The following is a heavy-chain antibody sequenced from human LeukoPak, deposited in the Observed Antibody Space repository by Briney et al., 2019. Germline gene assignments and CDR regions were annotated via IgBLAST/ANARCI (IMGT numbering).Heavy chain of an antibody. V-gene: IGHV3-73*01. D-gene: IGHD6-6*01. J-gene: IGHJ4*02. CDR2: IRSKANSYAT. CDR1: GFTFSGSV. CDR3: TSQSIAARPTSR. Sequence: GGSLRLSCAASGFTFSGSVMHWVRQASGKGLEWVGRIRSKANSYATAYAASVKGRFTISRDDSKNTAYLQMNSLKTEDTAVYYCTSQSIAARPTSRWGQGTLVTVSS.